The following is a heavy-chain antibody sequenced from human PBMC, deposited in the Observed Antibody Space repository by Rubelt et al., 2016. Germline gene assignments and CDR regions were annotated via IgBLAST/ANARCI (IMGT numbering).Heavy chain of an antibody. CDR1: GFTFSSYG. CDR3: ASHFGSWSSYYFDY. J-gene: IGHJ4*02. V-gene: IGHV3-30*03. D-gene: IGHD6-13*01. CDR2: ISYDGSNK. Sequence: EAGGGVVQPGRSLRLSCAASGFTFSSYGMHWVRQAPGKGLEWVAVISYDGSNKYYADSVKGRFTISRDNSKNTLYLQMNSLRAEDTAVYYCASHFGSWSSYYFDYWGQGTLVTVSS.